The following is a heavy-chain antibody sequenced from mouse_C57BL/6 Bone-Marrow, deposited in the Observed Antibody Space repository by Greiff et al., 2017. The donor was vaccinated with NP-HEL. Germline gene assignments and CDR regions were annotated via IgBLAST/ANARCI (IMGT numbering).Heavy chain of an antibody. Sequence: VKLMESGAELVKPGASVKISCKASGYAFSSYWMNWVKQRPGKGLEWIGQIYPGDGDTNYNGKFKGKATLTADKSSRTAYVQLSRLTSEEAAVYFCARGDIDYYCSSYFFCFDYWGQGTTLTVSS. CDR3: ARGDIDYYCSSYFFCFDY. V-gene: IGHV1-80*01. D-gene: IGHD1-1*01. CDR1: GYAFSSYW. CDR2: IYPGDGDT. J-gene: IGHJ2*01.